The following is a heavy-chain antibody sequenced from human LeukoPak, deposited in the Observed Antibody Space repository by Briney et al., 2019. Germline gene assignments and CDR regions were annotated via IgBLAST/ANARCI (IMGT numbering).Heavy chain of an antibody. CDR3: ARGSHLLEWLLLAHFDY. V-gene: IGHV3-30-3*01. D-gene: IGHD3-3*01. Sequence: GGSLRLSCAASGFTFSSYAMHWVRQAPGKGLGWVAVISYDGSNKYYADSVKGRFTISRDNSKNTLYLQMNSLRAEDTAVYYCARGSHLLEWLLLAHFDYWGQGTLVTVSS. CDR1: GFTFSSYA. CDR2: ISYDGSNK. J-gene: IGHJ4*02.